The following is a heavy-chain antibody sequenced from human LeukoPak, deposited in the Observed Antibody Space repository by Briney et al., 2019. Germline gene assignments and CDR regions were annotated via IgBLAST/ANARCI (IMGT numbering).Heavy chain of an antibody. V-gene: IGHV4-39*07. CDR2: IYYSGST. CDR1: GVSISSSSYY. D-gene: IGHD3-10*01. CDR3: ARDYGSGSYGHNNWFDP. Sequence: ASETLSLTCTVSGVSISSSSYYWGWIRQPPGKGLEWIGSIYYSGSTYYNPSLKSRVTISVDTSKNQFSLKLSSVTAADTAVYYCARDYGSGSYGHNNWFDPWGQGTLVTVSS. J-gene: IGHJ5*02.